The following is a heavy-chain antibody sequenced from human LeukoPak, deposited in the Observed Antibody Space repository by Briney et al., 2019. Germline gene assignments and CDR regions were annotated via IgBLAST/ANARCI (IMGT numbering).Heavy chain of an antibody. CDR3: ARDASYCSGGSCYTLEYFQY. Sequence: GGSLRLSCAASGFTVSSSYMSWVRQAPGKGLEWVSVFYSGGKTYYTDSVKGRFTISRDNSKNTLYLQMNSLRAEDTAVYYCARDASYCSGGSCYTLEYFQYWGQGTLVTVST. CDR2: FYSGGKT. D-gene: IGHD2-15*01. J-gene: IGHJ1*01. V-gene: IGHV3-53*05. CDR1: GFTVSSSY.